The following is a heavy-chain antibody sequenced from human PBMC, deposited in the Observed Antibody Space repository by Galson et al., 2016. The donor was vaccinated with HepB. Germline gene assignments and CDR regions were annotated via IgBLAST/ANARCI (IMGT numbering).Heavy chain of an antibody. Sequence: SLRLSCAASGFTLSSYNMNWVRQAPGKGLEWVSYFGGSSSDIYYADSVEGRFTISRDTAKSSLYLELNSLRAEDTGIYYCARAEGDDRPLYGMDVWGQGTTVTVSS. D-gene: IGHD1-14*01. CDR3: ARAEGDDRPLYGMDV. CDR2: FGGSSSDI. J-gene: IGHJ6*02. CDR1: GFTLSSYN. V-gene: IGHV3-48*01.